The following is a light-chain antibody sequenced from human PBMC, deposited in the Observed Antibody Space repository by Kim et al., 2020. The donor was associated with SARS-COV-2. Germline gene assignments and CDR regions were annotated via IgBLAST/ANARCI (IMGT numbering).Light chain of an antibody. Sequence: DIQMTQSPSILSASVGDKVTITCRASQIISDWLTWYQQKPGKAPKLLISSASNLQSGVPSRFSGSGSGEEFTLTISSLQPEDLATYYCQQYIRYSRFGQGTKVDIK. CDR2: SAS. V-gene: IGKV1-5*03. J-gene: IGKJ2*01. CDR3: QQYIRYSR. CDR1: QIISDW.